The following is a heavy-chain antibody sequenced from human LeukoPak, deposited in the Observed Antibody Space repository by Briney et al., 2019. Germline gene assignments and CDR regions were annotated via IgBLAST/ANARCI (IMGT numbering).Heavy chain of an antibody. J-gene: IGHJ3*02. CDR3: ARETDYYDSTGAFDI. CDR2: ISSSCSTI. V-gene: IGHV3-48*03. D-gene: IGHD3-22*01. Sequence: GGSLRLSCAASGFTFSSYEMNWVRQAPGKGLEWVSYISSSCSTIYYADSVKGRFTISRDNAKNSLYLQMNSLRAEETAVYYCARETDYYDSTGAFDIWGQGTMVTVSS. CDR1: GFTFSSYE.